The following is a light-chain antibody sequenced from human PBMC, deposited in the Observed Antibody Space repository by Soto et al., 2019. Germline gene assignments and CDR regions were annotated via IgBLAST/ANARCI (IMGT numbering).Light chain of an antibody. CDR1: QSISSTL. CDR2: SSS. V-gene: IGKV3-20*01. CDR3: QQYGSSLLT. J-gene: IGKJ5*01. Sequence: EIELTQSPGTLPLSPGERATLSCKASQSISSTLLAWYQQKTGQAPRLLIYSSSIRATGIPDRFSGSGSGTDFTLTISRLEPEDFAVYYCQQYGSSLLTFGQGTRLEIK.